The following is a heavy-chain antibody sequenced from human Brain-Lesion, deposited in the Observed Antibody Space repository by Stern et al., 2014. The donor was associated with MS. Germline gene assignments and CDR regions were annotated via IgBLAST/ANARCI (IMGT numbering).Heavy chain of an antibody. J-gene: IGHJ4*02. V-gene: IGHV1-8*01. CDR3: ARAVRNQLLSEY. CDR1: GYNFSSYD. CDR2: MNPYSGNT. D-gene: IGHD2-2*01. Sequence: QVQLVQSGAEVKKPGASVKVSCKASGYNFSSYDITWVRQASGHGLELMGWMNPYSGNTGYAQKFKGRVSMTSDPSISTVYMELTSLTSDDTAVYFCARAVRNQLLSEYWGQGTLVTVSS.